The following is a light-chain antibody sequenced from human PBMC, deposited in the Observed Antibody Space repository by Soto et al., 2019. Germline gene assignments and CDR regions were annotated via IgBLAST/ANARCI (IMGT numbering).Light chain of an antibody. V-gene: IGLV1-47*01. CDR3: AAWDDSLSGQV. CDR2: RNN. Sequence: QSVLTQPPSASGTPGQRVTISCSGSSSNIGSNYVYWYQQLPGTAPKLLIYRNNQRPSGVPDRFSGSKSGTSASLAISGLRSEDEADYYCAAWDDSLSGQVFGTVTKVTVL. CDR1: SSNIGSNY. J-gene: IGLJ1*01.